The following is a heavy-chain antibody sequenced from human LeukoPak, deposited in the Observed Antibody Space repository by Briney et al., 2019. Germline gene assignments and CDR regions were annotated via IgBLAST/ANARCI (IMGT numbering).Heavy chain of an antibody. J-gene: IGHJ5*02. Sequence: ASVKVSCKASGYTFTSYGISWVRQAPGQGLEWMGWMNPNSGGTNYAQKFQGRVTMTRDTSISTAYMELSRLRSDDTAVYYCARDRVVVFNVNWFDPWGQGTLVTVSS. CDR2: MNPNSGGT. D-gene: IGHD2-2*01. V-gene: IGHV1-2*02. CDR3: ARDRVVVFNVNWFDP. CDR1: GYTFTSYG.